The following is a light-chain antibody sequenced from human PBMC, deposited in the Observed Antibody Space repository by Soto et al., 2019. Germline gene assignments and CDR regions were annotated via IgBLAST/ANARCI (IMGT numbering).Light chain of an antibody. V-gene: IGKV1-5*03. J-gene: IGKJ2*01. Sequence: DIQMTQSPSTLSASVGDRVTITCRASQSISSWLAWYQQKPGKAPKLLIYKASSLGSGVPSRFXGSGSGTEFTLTISSLQPDDFAIYYCQQYNSHSSYTFGQGTKLEIK. CDR1: QSISSW. CDR2: KAS. CDR3: QQYNSHSSYT.